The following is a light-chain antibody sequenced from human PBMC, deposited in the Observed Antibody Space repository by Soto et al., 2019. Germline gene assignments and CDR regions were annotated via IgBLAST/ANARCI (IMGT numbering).Light chain of an antibody. J-gene: IGKJ5*01. Sequence: EIVMPQYPATLSVSPGERATLSCMASQSVSSNLAWYQQKPGQAPRLLIYGASTRATGIPARFSGSGSGTDFTLTISSLEPEDFAVYYCQQRSNWPPPFTFGQGTRLEI. CDR3: QQRSNWPPPFT. CDR1: QSVSSN. CDR2: GAS. V-gene: IGKV3-15*01.